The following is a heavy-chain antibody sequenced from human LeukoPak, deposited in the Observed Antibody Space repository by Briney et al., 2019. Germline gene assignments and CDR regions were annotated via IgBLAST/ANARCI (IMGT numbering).Heavy chain of an antibody. D-gene: IGHD2-21*02. CDR1: GYTFTSYY. Sequence: ASVKVSCKASGYTFTSYYKHWVRQAPGQGLEWMGIINPSGGSTSYAQKFQGRVTMTRDTSTSTVYMELSSLRSEDTAVYYCATLSHCGGDCYSDNYFDYWGQGTLVTVSS. CDR2: INPSGGST. CDR3: ATLSHCGGDCYSDNYFDY. V-gene: IGHV1-46*01. J-gene: IGHJ4*02.